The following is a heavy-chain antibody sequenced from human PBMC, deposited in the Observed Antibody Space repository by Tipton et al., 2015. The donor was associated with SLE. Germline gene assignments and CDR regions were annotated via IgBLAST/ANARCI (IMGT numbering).Heavy chain of an antibody. CDR3: ARRYPTHYYYYMDV. V-gene: IGHV3-23*01. D-gene: IGHD1-1*01. CDR2: ISGSGDNT. Sequence: GSLRLSCAASEFTLSNYAMSWVRQAPGRGPEWVSAISGSGDNTYYADSVKGRFTISRDNSKNTLYLQMNSLRAEDTAVYYCARRYPTHYYYYMDVWGKGTTVTVSS. CDR1: EFTLSNYA. J-gene: IGHJ6*03.